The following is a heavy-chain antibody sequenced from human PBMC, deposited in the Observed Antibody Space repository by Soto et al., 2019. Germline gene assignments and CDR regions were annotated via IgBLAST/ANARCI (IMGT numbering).Heavy chain of an antibody. D-gene: IGHD4-17*01. V-gene: IGHV1-69*13. CDR1: GGTFSSYA. CDR2: IIPIFGTA. Sequence: GASVKVSCKASGGTFSSYAISWVRQAPGQGLEWMGGIIPIFGTANYAQKFQGRVTITADESTSTAYLQMNSLKTEDTALYYCARDGPEYYYGDYKYYFDYWGQGTLVTVSS. J-gene: IGHJ4*02. CDR3: ARDGPEYYYGDYKYYFDY.